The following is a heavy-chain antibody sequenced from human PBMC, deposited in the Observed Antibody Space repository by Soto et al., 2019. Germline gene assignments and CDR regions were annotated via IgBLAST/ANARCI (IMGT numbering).Heavy chain of an antibody. Sequence: KPSETLSLTCTVSGGSISSSSYYWGWIRQPPGKGLEWIGSIYYSGSTYYNPSLKSRVTISVDTSKNQFSLKLSSVTAADTAVYYCARAPSDNYDSSGYYFFDYWGQGTLVTVSS. V-gene: IGHV4-39*01. D-gene: IGHD3-22*01. CDR3: ARAPSDNYDSSGYYFFDY. CDR2: IYYSGST. J-gene: IGHJ4*02. CDR1: GGSISSSSYY.